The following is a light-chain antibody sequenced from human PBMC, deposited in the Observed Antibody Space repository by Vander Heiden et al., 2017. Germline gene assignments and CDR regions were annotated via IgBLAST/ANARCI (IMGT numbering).Light chain of an antibody. CDR3: QQDCSSLT. J-gene: IGKJ2*01. CDR2: GAS. V-gene: IGKV3-20*01. Sequence: EIVLTQSPGTLSLSPGERATLSCRASQSVSSSYLAWYQQKPGQAPRLLIYGASSRAMGIPDRFSGSGSGTDFTLTISRLEPEDFAVYYCQQDCSSLTFGQGTKLEIK. CDR1: QSVSSSY.